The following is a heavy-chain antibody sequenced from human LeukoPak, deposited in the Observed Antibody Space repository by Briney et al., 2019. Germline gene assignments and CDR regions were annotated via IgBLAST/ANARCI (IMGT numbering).Heavy chain of an antibody. CDR1: GGSISTYY. CDR2: IYSSGIT. CDR3: ARDISGSYHGPFDY. D-gene: IGHD1-26*01. J-gene: IGHJ4*02. V-gene: IGHV4-59*01. Sequence: PSETLSLTCTVSGGSISTYYWNWIRQPPGKGLEWIGYIYSSGITNYNPSLKSRVTISVNTSKNQFSLILSSVTAADTAVYYCARDISGSYHGPFDYWGQGTLVTVSS.